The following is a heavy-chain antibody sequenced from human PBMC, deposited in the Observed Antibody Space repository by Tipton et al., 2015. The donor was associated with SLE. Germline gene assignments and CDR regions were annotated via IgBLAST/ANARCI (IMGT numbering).Heavy chain of an antibody. CDR3: ARDRFWNGYLEY. J-gene: IGHJ4*02. CDR2: VYHSGST. CDR1: GYSISSAYS. V-gene: IGHV4-38-2*01. Sequence: TLSLTCVVSGYSISSAYSWGWIRQPPGKGLEWIGTVYHSGSTHYNPSLKSRVTISVDTSKNQFSLKLTSVTAADTAVYYCARDRFWNGYLEYWGQGALVSVSS. D-gene: IGHD3-3*01.